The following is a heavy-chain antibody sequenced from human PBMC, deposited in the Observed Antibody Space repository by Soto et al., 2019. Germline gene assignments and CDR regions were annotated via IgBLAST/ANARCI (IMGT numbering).Heavy chain of an antibody. CDR3: VTSYGDPPG. CDR1: GFTFSAFW. V-gene: IGHV3-74*01. CDR2: MNGDGSNT. Sequence: EVQLVESGGGLVQPGESLRLSCAASGFTFSAFWMHWVRLLPRKGLVWVSRMNGDGSNTAYADSVKGRFSISRDNAKNTLYLQMNGLRVDDTAVYYCVTSYGDPPGWGQGTLVTVSS. J-gene: IGHJ4*02. D-gene: IGHD4-17*01.